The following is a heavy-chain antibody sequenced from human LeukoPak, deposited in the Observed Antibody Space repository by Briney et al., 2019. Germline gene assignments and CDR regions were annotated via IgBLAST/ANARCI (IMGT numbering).Heavy chain of an antibody. V-gene: IGHV1-69*04. CDR2: IIPILNIT. CDR3: ARDDDRAREIDY. D-gene: IGHD3-22*01. Sequence: SVNVSCKASRGTFSKYAISWVRQAPGQGLEWMGRIIPILNITHYAQKFQGRVTIAADKSTSTAYMELSSLRSEDTAVYYCARDDDRAREIDYWGQGTLLTVSS. CDR1: RGTFSKYA. J-gene: IGHJ4*02.